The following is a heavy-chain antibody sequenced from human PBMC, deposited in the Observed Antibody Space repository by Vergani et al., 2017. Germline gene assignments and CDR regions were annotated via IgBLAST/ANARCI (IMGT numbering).Heavy chain of an antibody. D-gene: IGHD6-13*01. Sequence: QVQLVESGGGVVQPGRSLRLSCAASGFTFSSYGMHWVRQAPGKGLEWVAVIWYDGSNKYYADSVKGRFTISRDNSKNTLYLQMNSLRAEDTAVYYCARDPGYSSSWYYFDYWCQGTLVTVSS. CDR2: IWYDGSNK. CDR1: GFTFSSYG. V-gene: IGHV3-33*01. CDR3: ARDPGYSSSWYYFDY. J-gene: IGHJ4*02.